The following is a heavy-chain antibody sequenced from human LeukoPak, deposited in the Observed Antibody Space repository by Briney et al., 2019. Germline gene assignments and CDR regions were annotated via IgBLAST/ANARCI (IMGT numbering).Heavy chain of an antibody. CDR3: TRNFDYGDYL. CDR2: INPDGSVT. D-gene: IGHD4-17*01. V-gene: IGHV3-74*01. Sequence: QPGGSLRLSCVASGFTFSSYWMHWVSQDPGKGLVWVSRINPDGSVTGYADSVKGRFTVSRDNAKNTLYLQMNSLRAEDTAIYYCTRNFDYGDYLWGQGTLVTVSS. J-gene: IGHJ5*02. CDR1: GFTFSSYW.